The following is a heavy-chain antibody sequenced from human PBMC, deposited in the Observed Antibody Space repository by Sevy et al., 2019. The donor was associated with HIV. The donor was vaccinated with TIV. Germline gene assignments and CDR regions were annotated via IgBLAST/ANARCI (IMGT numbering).Heavy chain of an antibody. CDR3: ARDCSSTSCPRSDAFDI. CDR1: GFTVSSNY. D-gene: IGHD2-2*01. V-gene: IGHV3-66*02. CDR2: IYSGGST. Sequence: GGSLRLSCAASGFTVSSNYMSWVRQAPGKGLEWVSVIYSGGSTYYPDSVKGRFTISRDNSKNTLYLQLNSRRAEDTAVYYCARDCSSTSCPRSDAFDIWGQGTMVTVSS. J-gene: IGHJ3*02.